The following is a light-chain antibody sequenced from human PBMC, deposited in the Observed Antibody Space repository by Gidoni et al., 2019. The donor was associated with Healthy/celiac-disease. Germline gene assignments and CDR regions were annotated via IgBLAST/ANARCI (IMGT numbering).Light chain of an antibody. V-gene: IGKV1-5*03. CDR3: QQYNSYLQYT. Sequence: DIQMTQSPSTLSASVGDRVTITCRASQSISSWLAWYQQKPGKAPKLLIYKASSLESGVPSRFSGSGSGTEFTLTISSLQPDDFATYYCQQYNSYLQYTFGQGTKLEI. CDR1: QSISSW. J-gene: IGKJ2*01. CDR2: KAS.